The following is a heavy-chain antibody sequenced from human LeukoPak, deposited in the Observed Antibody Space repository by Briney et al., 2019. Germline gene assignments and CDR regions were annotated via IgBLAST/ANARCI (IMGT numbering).Heavy chain of an antibody. CDR3: VRHQCSGTRCYNFYFYGMDV. Sequence: PSETLSLTCTVSGGSITSTIDSWGWVRQPPGQGLEWIATIYYSTSTQYNPSLKSRVTMSIDTSKNQFSLKLSSMTAADTAVYYCVRHQCSGTRCYNFYFYGMDVWGQGTTVTVSS. D-gene: IGHD2-2*02. CDR2: IYYSTST. CDR1: GGSITSTIDS. V-gene: IGHV4-39*01. J-gene: IGHJ6*02.